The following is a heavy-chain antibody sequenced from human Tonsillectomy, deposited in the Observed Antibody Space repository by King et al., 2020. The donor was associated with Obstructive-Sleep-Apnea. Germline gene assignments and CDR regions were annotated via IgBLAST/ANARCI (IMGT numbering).Heavy chain of an antibody. CDR1: GGSISRSNW. Sequence: QVQLQESGPGLVKPSGTLSLTCAVSGGSISRSNWWSWVRQSPGKGLEWIGEIYHSGSTNYNPSLKSRVTISVDKSKNQFSLKLSSVTAADTAVYYCARDPGDSSGYYFNWFDTWGQGTLVTVSS. CDR2: IYHSGST. J-gene: IGHJ5*02. CDR3: ARDPGDSSGYYFNWFDT. V-gene: IGHV4-4*02. D-gene: IGHD3-22*01.